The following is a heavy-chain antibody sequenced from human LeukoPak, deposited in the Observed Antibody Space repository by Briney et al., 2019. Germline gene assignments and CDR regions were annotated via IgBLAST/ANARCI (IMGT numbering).Heavy chain of an antibody. J-gene: IGHJ4*02. CDR2: IIGSVAST. V-gene: IGHV3-23*01. CDR3: AKGGYDYIEVGYFDS. CDR1: VVPFASDA. Sequence: VGSLRLSSAASVVPFASDAMSGVRHTPGEGRGWGSLIIGSVASTYYADSVKGRFTISRDNSNNTLSVQMTSLRAADTAVYFCAKGGYDYIEVGYFDSWGQGTLVTVPS. D-gene: IGHD5-12*01.